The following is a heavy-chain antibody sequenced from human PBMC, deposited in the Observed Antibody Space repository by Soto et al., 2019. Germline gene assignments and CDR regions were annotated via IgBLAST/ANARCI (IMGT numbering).Heavy chain of an antibody. CDR2: ISGSGGST. Sequence: GGSLRLSCAASGFTFSSYAMSWVRQAPGKGLEWVSAISGSGGSTYYADSVKGRFTISRDNSKNTLYLQMNSLRVEDTAVYYCAKDRVAAAGTTLDYWGQGTLVTVSS. J-gene: IGHJ4*02. V-gene: IGHV3-23*01. D-gene: IGHD6-13*01. CDR1: GFTFSSYA. CDR3: AKDRVAAAGTTLDY.